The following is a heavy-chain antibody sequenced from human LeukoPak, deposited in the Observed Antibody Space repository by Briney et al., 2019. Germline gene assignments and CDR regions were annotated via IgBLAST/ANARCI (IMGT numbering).Heavy chain of an antibody. CDR1: GFTFSSYA. CDR2: ISGSGGST. D-gene: IGHD5-24*01. Sequence: GGSLRLSCAASGFTFSSYAMSWVRQAPGKGLEWVSAISGSGGSTYYADSVKGRFTISRDNSKNTLYLQMNSLRVEDTAVYYCAKDVQRWLQRPYGMDVWGQGTTVTVSS. V-gene: IGHV3-23*01. CDR3: AKDVQRWLQRPYGMDV. J-gene: IGHJ6*02.